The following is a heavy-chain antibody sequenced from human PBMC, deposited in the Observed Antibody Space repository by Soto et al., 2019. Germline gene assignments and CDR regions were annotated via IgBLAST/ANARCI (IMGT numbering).Heavy chain of an antibody. D-gene: IGHD5-12*01. CDR1: GYTFTSYD. CDR2: MNPDSGNR. V-gene: IGHV1-8*01. J-gene: IGHJ6*02. Sequence: ASVKVSCKTSGYTFTSYDINWVRQATGQGLEWMGWMNPDSGNRGYAQKFQGRVTITADESTSTAYMELSSLRSEDTAVYYCASRLRIIYYYYGMDVWGQGTTVTVYS. CDR3: ASRLRIIYYYYGMDV.